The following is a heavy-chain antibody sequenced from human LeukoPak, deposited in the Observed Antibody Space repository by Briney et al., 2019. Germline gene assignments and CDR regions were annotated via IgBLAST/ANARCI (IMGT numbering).Heavy chain of an antibody. D-gene: IGHD3-10*01. CDR1: GFSFGDHW. CDR3: TMIQGWGSGSYYVDY. Sequence: GGSLRLSRAASGFSFGDHWMSWVRQAPGKGPEWVGRIKSNAAGATTDYAAPVKGRFTISRDDSRHTLYLQMNSLKTEDTAVYYCTMIQGWGSGSYYVDYWGQGTLVTVSS. CDR2: IKSNAAGATT. V-gene: IGHV3-15*01. J-gene: IGHJ4*02.